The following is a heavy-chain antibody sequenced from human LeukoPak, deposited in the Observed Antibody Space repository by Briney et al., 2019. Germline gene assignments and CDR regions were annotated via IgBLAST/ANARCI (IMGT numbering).Heavy chain of an antibody. CDR3: ARGVPIRNTLDY. CDR1: GGSFSGYY. V-gene: IGHV4-34*01. J-gene: IGHJ4*02. CDR2: INHSGST. Sequence: SETLSLTCAVYGGSFSGYYWSWIRQPPGKGLEWIGEINHSGSTNYNPSLKSRVTISVDTSKNQFSLKLSSVTAADTAVYYCARGVPIRNTLDYWGQGTLVTVS. D-gene: IGHD2-2*02.